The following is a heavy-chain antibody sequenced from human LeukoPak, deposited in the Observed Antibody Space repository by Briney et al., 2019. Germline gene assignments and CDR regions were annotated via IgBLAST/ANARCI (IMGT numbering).Heavy chain of an antibody. D-gene: IGHD5-18*01. V-gene: IGHV4-39*01. CDR3: ARIRGYLYYFDY. CDR1: GGSISSSSYY. Sequence: SETLSLTCTVSGGSISSSSYYWGWIRQPPGKGLEWIGSIYYSGSTYYNPSLTSRVTISVDTSKNQFSLKLSSVTAADTAVYYCARIRGYLYYFDYWGQGTLVTVSS. J-gene: IGHJ4*02. CDR2: IYYSGST.